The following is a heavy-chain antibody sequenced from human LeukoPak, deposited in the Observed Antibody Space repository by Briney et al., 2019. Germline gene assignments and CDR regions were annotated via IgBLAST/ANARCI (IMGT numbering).Heavy chain of an antibody. D-gene: IGHD3/OR15-3a*01. J-gene: IGHJ6*02. Sequence: GGSLRLSCAASGFTFSSYAMSWVRQAPGKGLEWVSSISSDSDYIYYADSLKGRFTISRDNAKNSLYLQMISLRAEDTAVYYCARVAFGLYVMDVWGQGTSVTVSS. CDR2: ISSDSDYI. V-gene: IGHV3-21*01. CDR3: ARVAFGLYVMDV. CDR1: GFTFSSYA.